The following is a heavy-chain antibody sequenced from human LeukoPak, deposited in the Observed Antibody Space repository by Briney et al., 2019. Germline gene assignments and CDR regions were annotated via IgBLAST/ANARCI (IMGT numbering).Heavy chain of an antibody. D-gene: IGHD1-14*01. Sequence: ESGPTLVKPTQTLTLTCTFSAFSLSTSGVGVGWIRQPPGKALEWLALIYWDDNKRYSPSLKSRLTTTKDTSKNQVVLTMTNMDPVDTATYYCAHSLEEPCFDYWGQGTLVTVSS. CDR2: IYWDDNK. J-gene: IGHJ4*02. CDR3: AHSLEEPCFDY. CDR1: AFSLSTSGVG. V-gene: IGHV2-5*02.